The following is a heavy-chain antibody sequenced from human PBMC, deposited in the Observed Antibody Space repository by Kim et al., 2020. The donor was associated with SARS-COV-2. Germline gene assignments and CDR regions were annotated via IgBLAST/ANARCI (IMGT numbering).Heavy chain of an antibody. CDR1: GGSISSSSYY. Sequence: SETLSLTCTVSGGSISSSSYYWGWIRQPPGKGLEWIGSIYYSGSTYYNPSLKSRVTISVDTSKNQFSLKLSSVTAADTAVYYCARPSRPFSSGYSDYWGQGTLVTVSS. CDR2: IYYSGST. V-gene: IGHV4-39*01. CDR3: ARPSRPFSSGYSDY. D-gene: IGHD3-22*01. J-gene: IGHJ4*02.